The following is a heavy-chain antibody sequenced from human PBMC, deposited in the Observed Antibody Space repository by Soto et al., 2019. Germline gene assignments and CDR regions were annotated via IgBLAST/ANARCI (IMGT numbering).Heavy chain of an antibody. CDR2: VSHDGRNT. CDR3: AKGGRQWLVTSDFNY. Sequence: VQLVESGGGVVQPGRSLRLSCAASGFTFSDYAMHWVRQAPGKGLEWVAVVSHDGRNTHYADSVKGRFTISRDSYKNTVYLEMTSLRAEATAVYYCAKGGRQWLVTSDFNYWGQGALVTVSS. CDR1: GFTFSDYA. V-gene: IGHV3-30*18. D-gene: IGHD6-19*01. J-gene: IGHJ4*02.